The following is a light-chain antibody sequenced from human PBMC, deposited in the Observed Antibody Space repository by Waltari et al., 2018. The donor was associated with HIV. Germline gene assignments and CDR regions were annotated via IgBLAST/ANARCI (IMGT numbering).Light chain of an antibody. J-gene: IGLJ1*01. CDR2: RNN. CDR1: SSNIGSQN. CDR3: AAWDDSLSGYV. V-gene: IGLV1-47*01. Sequence: SCSGRSSNIGSQNVYWYQQLPGTAPKLLIYRNNQRPSGVPDRFSGSKSGTSASLSISGLRSEDEADYYCAAWDDSLSGYVFGTGTKVTVL.